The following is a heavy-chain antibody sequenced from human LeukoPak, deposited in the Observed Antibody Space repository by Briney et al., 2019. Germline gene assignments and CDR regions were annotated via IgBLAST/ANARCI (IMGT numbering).Heavy chain of an antibody. CDR2: SNPNSVDT. V-gene: IGHV1-2*02. CDR1: GYTFTDYY. J-gene: IGHJ5*02. D-gene: IGHD1-26*01. Sequence: ASVKVSCKASGYTFTDYYMHWVRQAPGQGLEWMGWSNPNSVDTNYAQKFQGRVTMTRDTSISTAYMELSRLGSDDTAVYYCARDSRPIVGPPGGYWFDPWGQGTLVTVSS. CDR3: ARDSRPIVGPPGGYWFDP.